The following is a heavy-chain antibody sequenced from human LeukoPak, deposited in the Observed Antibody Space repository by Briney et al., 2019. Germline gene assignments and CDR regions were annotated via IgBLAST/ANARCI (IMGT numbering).Heavy chain of an antibody. Sequence: PSETLSLTCTVSGGSISSSSYYWGWIRQPPGKGLEWVSAISSSGGSTYYADSVKGRFTISRDNSKNTLYLQMNSLRAEDTAVYYCAKDSQGYGDYVSYFDYWGQGTLVTVSS. CDR2: ISSSGGST. CDR3: AKDSQGYGDYVSYFDY. CDR1: GGSISSSSYY. J-gene: IGHJ4*02. V-gene: IGHV3-23*01. D-gene: IGHD4-17*01.